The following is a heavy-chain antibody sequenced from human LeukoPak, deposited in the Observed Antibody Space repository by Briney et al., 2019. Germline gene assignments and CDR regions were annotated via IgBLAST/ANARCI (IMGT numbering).Heavy chain of an antibody. D-gene: IGHD6-19*01. CDR3: ARGVPAPGHSSGWYRAEPYYYYYMDV. J-gene: IGHJ6*03. CDR2: INHSGST. Sequence: KSSETLSLTCAVYGGSFSGCYWSWIRQPPGKGLEWIGEINHSGSTNYNPSLKSRVTISVDTSKNQFSLKLSSVTAADTAVYYCARGVPAPGHSSGWYRAEPYYYYYMDVWGKGTTVTVSS. CDR1: GGSFSGCY. V-gene: IGHV4-34*01.